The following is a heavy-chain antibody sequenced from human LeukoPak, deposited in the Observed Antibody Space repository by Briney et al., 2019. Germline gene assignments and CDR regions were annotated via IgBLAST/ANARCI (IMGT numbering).Heavy chain of an antibody. CDR3: VRGKRRFDY. Sequence: GGSLRLSCAASGFSFNESYMTWIRQAPGKGLEWVAYISGRSYSMYYADSVKGRFNISRDNSLNSLFLHMSSLRVDDTAVYYCVRGKRRFDYWGQGTLVTVSS. V-gene: IGHV3-11*01. CDR1: GFSFNESY. J-gene: IGHJ4*02. CDR2: ISGRSYSM.